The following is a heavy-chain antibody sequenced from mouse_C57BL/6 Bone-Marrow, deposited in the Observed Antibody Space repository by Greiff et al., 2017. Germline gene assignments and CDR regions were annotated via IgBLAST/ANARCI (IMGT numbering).Heavy chain of an antibody. CDR2: IYPRSGNT. Sequence: QVQLQQSGAELARPGASVKLSCKASGYTFTSYGISWVKQRTGQGLEWIGEIYPRSGNTYYNEKFKGKATLTADKSSSTAYMELRSLTSEDSAVXFCAPYDYDGAGFDYWGQGTTLTVSS. D-gene: IGHD2-4*01. CDR1: GYTFTSYG. V-gene: IGHV1-81*01. J-gene: IGHJ2*01. CDR3: APYDYDGAGFDY.